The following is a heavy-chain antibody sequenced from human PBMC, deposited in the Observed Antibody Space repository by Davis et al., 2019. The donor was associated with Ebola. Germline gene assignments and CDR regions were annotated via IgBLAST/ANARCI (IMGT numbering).Heavy chain of an antibody. CDR2: IKEDGSKE. CDR1: GFTFSSYW. V-gene: IGHV3-7*03. D-gene: IGHD2-15*01. J-gene: IGHJ1*01. Sequence: PGGSLRLSCAASGFTFSSYWMHWVRQAPGKGLECVAHIKEDGSKEFYVDSVKGRFTISRDNAKSSLYLQMNSLRAEDTAMFYCVRGGSATAYWGQGTPVTVSS. CDR3: VRGGSATAY.